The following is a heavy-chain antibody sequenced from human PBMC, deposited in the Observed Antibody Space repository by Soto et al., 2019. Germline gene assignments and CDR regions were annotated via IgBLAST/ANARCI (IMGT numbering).Heavy chain of an antibody. CDR3: ARDLSGDYGALDT. D-gene: IGHD4-17*01. CDR2: IWYDGSNK. Sequence: PGGSLRLSCAASGFTFSSYGMHWARQGPGKGLEWVAVIWYDGSNKVYADSVKGRFTISKDNSKNTLYLQMNSLRAEDTAVYYCARDLSGDYGALDTWGQGTMVTVS. CDR1: GFTFSSYG. V-gene: IGHV3-33*01. J-gene: IGHJ3*02.